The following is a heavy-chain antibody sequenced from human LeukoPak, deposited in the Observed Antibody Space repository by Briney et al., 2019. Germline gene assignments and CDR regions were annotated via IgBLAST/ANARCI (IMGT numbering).Heavy chain of an antibody. Sequence: ASVKVSCKASGYTFSNYDITWVRQAPGQGLEWLGWISPYNGDTNYAQKLQGRVTMTTDTSTGTAYMELRSLRSDDTAVYYCARHYYDSGGYNSAFDYWGQGTLVTVSS. CDR3: ARHYYDSGGYNSAFDY. D-gene: IGHD3-22*01. V-gene: IGHV1-18*01. CDR2: ISPYNGDT. CDR1: GYTFSNYD. J-gene: IGHJ4*02.